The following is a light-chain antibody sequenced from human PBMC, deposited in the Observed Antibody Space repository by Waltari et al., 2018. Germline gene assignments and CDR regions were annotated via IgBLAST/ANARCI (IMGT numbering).Light chain of an antibody. CDR3: QAWDSSIV. J-gene: IGLJ2*01. CDR2: QDS. Sequence: SYELTQPPSVSVSPGQTASITCSGDKLGDKYACWYQQKPGQYPVLVIYQDSKRPSGIPERFSGSNSGNTATLTISGTQAMDEADYYWQAWDSSIVFGGGTKLTVL. V-gene: IGLV3-1*01. CDR1: KLGDKY.